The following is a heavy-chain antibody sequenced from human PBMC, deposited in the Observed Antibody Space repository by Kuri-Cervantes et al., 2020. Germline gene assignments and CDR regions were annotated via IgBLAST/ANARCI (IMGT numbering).Heavy chain of an antibody. J-gene: IGHJ6*03. CDR3: ARGAGGIPYYYMDV. D-gene: IGHD1-26*01. CDR2: IYYSGST. CDR1: GGSVSSGSYY. V-gene: IGHV4-61*01. Sequence: SETLSLTCTVSGGSVSSGSYYWSWIRQPPGKGLEWIGYIYYSGSTYYNPSLKSRVTISVDTSKNQFSLKLSSVTAADTAVYYCARGAGGIPYYYMDVWGKGTTVTVSS.